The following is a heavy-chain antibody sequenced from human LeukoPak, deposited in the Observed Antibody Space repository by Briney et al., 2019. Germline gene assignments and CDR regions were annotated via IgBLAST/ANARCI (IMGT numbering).Heavy chain of an antibody. V-gene: IGHV3-21*01. CDR2: ISSSSSYI. CDR1: GFTFSSYS. CDR3: ARSGILTGYSYDAFDI. Sequence: GGSLRLSCAASGFTFSSYSMNRVRQAPGKGLEWVSSISSSSSYIYYADSVKGRFTISRDNSKNTLYLQMNSLRAEDTAVYYCARSGILTGYSYDAFDIWGQGTMVTVSS. J-gene: IGHJ3*02. D-gene: IGHD3-9*01.